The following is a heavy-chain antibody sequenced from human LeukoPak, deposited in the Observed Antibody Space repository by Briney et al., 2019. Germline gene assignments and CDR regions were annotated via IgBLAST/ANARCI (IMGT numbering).Heavy chain of an antibody. CDR3: AREIRPGNYYYYMDV. CDR2: IYYSGST. V-gene: IGHV4-39*02. J-gene: IGHJ6*03. D-gene: IGHD1-14*01. CDR1: GGSISSSSHY. Sequence: PSETLSLTCTISGGSISSSSHYWVWIRQPPGKGLEWIGSIYYSGSTYYNPSLKSRVTISVDMSRNQFSLKLTSVTAADTAVYYCAREIRPGNYYYYMDVWGKGTTVTISS.